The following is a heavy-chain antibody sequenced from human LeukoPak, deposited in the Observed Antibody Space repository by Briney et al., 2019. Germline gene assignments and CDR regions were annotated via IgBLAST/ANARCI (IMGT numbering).Heavy chain of an antibody. CDR1: GGSISSGGYY. D-gene: IGHD6-13*01. CDR3: ARDRVAAGTGD. CDR2: VYYSGDT. V-gene: IGHV4-31*03. J-gene: IGHJ4*02. Sequence: TSETLSLTCTVSGGSISSGGYYWSWIRQHPGKGLEWIGYVYYSGDTYYNPSLKSRVTISIDTSKNQFSLKLNSVTAADTAVYYCARDRVAAGTGDWGQGTLVTVSS.